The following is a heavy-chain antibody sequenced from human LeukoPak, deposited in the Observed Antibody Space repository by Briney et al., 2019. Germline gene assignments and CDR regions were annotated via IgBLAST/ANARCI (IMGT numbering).Heavy chain of an antibody. CDR2: IRYDGSNK. Sequence: PGGSLRLSCAATGFTFSNYWMSWVRQAPGKGLEWVAFIRYDGSNKYYADSVKGRFTISRDNSKNTLYLQMNSLRAEDTAVYYCAKGGSSSWYGTGYFQHWGQGTLVTVSS. CDR1: GFTFSNYW. J-gene: IGHJ1*01. CDR3: AKGGSSSWYGTGYFQH. D-gene: IGHD6-13*01. V-gene: IGHV3-30*02.